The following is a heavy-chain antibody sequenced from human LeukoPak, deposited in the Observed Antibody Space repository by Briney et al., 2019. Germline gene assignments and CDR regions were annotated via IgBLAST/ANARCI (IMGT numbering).Heavy chain of an antibody. J-gene: IGHJ3*02. Sequence: PGGSLRLSCAASGFTFSSNNMIWVRQAPGKGLEWVSVIYSGCSTYYSDYVKGRCTISRDNHKNTLYLQMNSLRAEDTAVYYCARAPHHYYYDSSGYQSDAFDIWGQGTMVTVSS. CDR3: ARAPHHYYYDSSGYQSDAFDI. CDR1: GFTFSSNN. D-gene: IGHD3-22*01. V-gene: IGHV3-53*01. CDR2: IYSGCST.